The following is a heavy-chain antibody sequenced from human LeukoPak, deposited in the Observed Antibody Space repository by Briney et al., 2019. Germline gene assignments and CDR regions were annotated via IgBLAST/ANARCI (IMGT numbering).Heavy chain of an antibody. Sequence: GASVKLSCKASGYTFTSYAMHWVRQAPGQRLEWMGWINAGNGNTKYSQKFQGRVTITRDTSASTAYMELSSLRSEDTAVYYCARDPRYSSGWYDYWGQGTLVTVSS. CDR2: INAGNGNT. J-gene: IGHJ4*02. CDR1: GYTFTSYA. V-gene: IGHV1-3*01. D-gene: IGHD6-19*01. CDR3: ARDPRYSSGWYDY.